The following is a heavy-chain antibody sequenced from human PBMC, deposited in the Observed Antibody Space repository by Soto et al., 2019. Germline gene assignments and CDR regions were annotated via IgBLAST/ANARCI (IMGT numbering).Heavy chain of an antibody. CDR3: ARTPRFWSRGDYFDY. CDR2: INHSGST. J-gene: IGHJ4*02. Sequence: SETLSLTCAVYGGSFSGYYWSWIRQPPGKGLEWIGEINHSGSTNYNPSLKSRVTISVDTSKNQFSLKLSSVTAADTAVYYCARTPRFWSRGDYFDYWGQGTLVTVSS. V-gene: IGHV4-34*01. CDR1: GGSFSGYY. D-gene: IGHD3-3*01.